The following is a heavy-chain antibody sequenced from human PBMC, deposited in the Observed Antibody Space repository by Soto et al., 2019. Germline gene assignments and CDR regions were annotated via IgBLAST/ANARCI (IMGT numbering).Heavy chain of an antibody. D-gene: IGHD2-15*01. CDR3: ARGNHRWQQVWYFDL. J-gene: IGHJ2*01. CDR1: GGTFSSYT. V-gene: IGHV1-69*12. CDR2: IIPIFGTA. Sequence: QVQLVQSGAEVKKPGSSVTVSCKACGGTFSSYTISWVRQAPGQGLEWMGGIIPIFGTANYAQNLQGRVTITADESTSTAYMELSSLRSEDTAVYYCARGNHRWQQVWYFDLWGRGTLVTVST.